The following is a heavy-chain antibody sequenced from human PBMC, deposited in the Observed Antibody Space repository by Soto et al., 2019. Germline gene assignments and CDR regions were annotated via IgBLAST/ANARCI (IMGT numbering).Heavy chain of an antibody. V-gene: IGHV3-66*01. J-gene: IGHJ4*02. CDR3: ASGIDY. CDR1: GFTVSGNY. Sequence: GGSLRLSCAASGFTVSGNYMNWVRQAPGKGLEWVAVIYTGGSTYYADFVKGRFTISRDNSKNMLFLQMNSLRAEDTAVYYCASGIDYWGQGTLVTVSS. D-gene: IGHD3-10*01. CDR2: IYTGGST.